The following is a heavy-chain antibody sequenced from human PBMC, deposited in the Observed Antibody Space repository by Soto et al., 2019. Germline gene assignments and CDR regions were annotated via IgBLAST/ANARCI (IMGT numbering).Heavy chain of an antibody. D-gene: IGHD6-19*01. J-gene: IGHJ4*02. V-gene: IGHV4-34*01. CDR3: ARGPIAVAGSVDY. CDR2: INHSGST. Sequence: QVQLQQWGAGLLKPSETLSLTCAVYGGSFSGYNWSWIRQPPGKGLEWIGEINHSGSTNYNPSLKRRVTISVDTSKNQFSLKLSSVTAADTAVYYCARGPIAVAGSVDYWGQGTLVTVSS. CDR1: GGSFSGYN.